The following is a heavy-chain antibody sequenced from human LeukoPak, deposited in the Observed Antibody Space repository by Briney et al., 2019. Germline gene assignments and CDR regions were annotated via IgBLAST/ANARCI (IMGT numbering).Heavy chain of an antibody. J-gene: IGHJ4*02. Sequence: GGSLRLSCAASGFTFSSYSMNWVRQAPGKGLEWVSSISSSSSYIYYADSVKGRFTISRDNAKNSLYLQMNSLRAEDTAVYYCAGVRSLYYGSGSELDYWGQGTLVTVSS. CDR3: AGVRSLYYGSGSELDY. D-gene: IGHD3-10*01. V-gene: IGHV3-21*01. CDR1: GFTFSSYS. CDR2: ISSSSSYI.